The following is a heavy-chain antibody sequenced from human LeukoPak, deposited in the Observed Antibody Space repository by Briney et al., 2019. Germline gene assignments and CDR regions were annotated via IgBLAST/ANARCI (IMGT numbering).Heavy chain of an antibody. Sequence: GWALRLSCAAYGFTFSSYSMNWVRQAPGKGLEWVSSISSSSSYIYYADSVKGRFTISRDNAKNSLYLQMNSLRAEDTAVYYCARHIATIAAAAVDYWGQGTLVTVSS. D-gene: IGHD6-13*01. V-gene: IGHV3-21*01. CDR1: GFTFSSYS. CDR3: ARHIATIAAAAVDY. CDR2: ISSSSSYI. J-gene: IGHJ4*02.